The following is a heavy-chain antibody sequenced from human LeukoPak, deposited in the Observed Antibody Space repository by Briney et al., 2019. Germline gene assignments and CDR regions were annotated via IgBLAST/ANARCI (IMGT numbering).Heavy chain of an antibody. CDR1: GYSISSGYY. D-gene: IGHD2-21*02. Sequence: PSETLSLTCTVSGYSISSGYYWGWIRQPPGKGLEWIGSIYHSGSTYYNPSLKSRVTISVDTSKNQFSLKLSSVTAADTAVYYCAREVVTAIPHEPPLDYWGQGTLVTVSS. J-gene: IGHJ4*02. CDR2: IYHSGST. CDR3: AREVVTAIPHEPPLDY. V-gene: IGHV4-38-2*02.